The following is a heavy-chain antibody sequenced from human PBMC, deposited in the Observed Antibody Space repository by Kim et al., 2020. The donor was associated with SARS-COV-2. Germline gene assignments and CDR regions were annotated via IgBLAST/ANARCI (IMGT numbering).Heavy chain of an antibody. V-gene: IGHV4-31*03. Sequence: SETLSLTCTVSGGSISSGGYYWSWIRQHPGKGLEWIGYIYYSGSTYYNPSLKSRVTISVDTSKNQFSLKLSSVTAADTAVYYCARAKKRVDSDAFDIWGQGTMVTVSS. J-gene: IGHJ3*02. CDR2: IYYSGST. CDR3: ARAKKRVDSDAFDI. D-gene: IGHD2-21*01. CDR1: GGSISSGGYY.